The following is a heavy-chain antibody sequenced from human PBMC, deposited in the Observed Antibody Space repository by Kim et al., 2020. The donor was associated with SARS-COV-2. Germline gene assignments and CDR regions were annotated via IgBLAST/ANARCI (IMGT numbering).Heavy chain of an antibody. J-gene: IGHJ4*02. CDR1: GGTFSSYA. V-gene: IGHV1-69*13. Sequence: SVKVSCKASGGTFSSYAISWVRQAPGQGLEWMGGIIPIFGTANYAQKFQGRVTITADESTSTAYMELSSLRSEDTAVYYCARWVTLYYYDSSGYYYFDYWGQGTLVTVSS. D-gene: IGHD3-22*01. CDR2: IIPIFGTA. CDR3: ARWVTLYYYDSSGYYYFDY.